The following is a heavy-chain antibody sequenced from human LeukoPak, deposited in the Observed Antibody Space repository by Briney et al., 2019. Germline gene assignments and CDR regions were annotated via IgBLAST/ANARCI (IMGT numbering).Heavy chain of an antibody. CDR3: ASGIRLYGSGSYTPDY. CDR1: GYTFTGYY. J-gene: IGHJ4*02. D-gene: IGHD3-10*01. V-gene: IGHV1-2*02. Sequence: GASVKVSCKASGYTFTGYYMHWVRQAPGQGLEWMGWINPNSGGTNYAQKFQGRVTMTRDTSISTAYMELSRLRSDDTAVYYCASGIRLYGSGSYTPDYWGQGTLVTVSS. CDR2: INPNSGGT.